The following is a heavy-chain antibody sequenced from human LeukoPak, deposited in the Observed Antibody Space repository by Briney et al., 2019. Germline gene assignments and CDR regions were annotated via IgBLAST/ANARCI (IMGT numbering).Heavy chain of an antibody. CDR2: ISYDGSNK. Sequence: GGSLRLTCAASGFTFSSYGMHWVRQAPGKGLEWGEVISYDGSNKYYADSVKGRFTISRDNSKNTLYLQMNSLRAEDTAVYYCAKDMGEQWLVGIAYWGQGILVTVSS. CDR3: AKDMGEQWLVGIAY. V-gene: IGHV3-30*18. J-gene: IGHJ4*02. CDR1: GFTFSSYG. D-gene: IGHD6-19*01.